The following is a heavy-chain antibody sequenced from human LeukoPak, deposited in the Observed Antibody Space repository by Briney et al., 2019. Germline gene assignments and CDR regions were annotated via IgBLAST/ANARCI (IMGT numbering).Heavy chain of an antibody. CDR3: ARDFWTGGNWFDP. J-gene: IGHJ5*02. D-gene: IGHD3/OR15-3a*01. V-gene: IGHV1-18*01. CDR2: ISGYNGNT. Sequence: GASVKVSCKASNYTFTNHAISWVRQAPGQGLEWMGWISGYNGNTNYAQKLQGRVTMTTDTSTSTAYMDLRSLTYDDTAVYYCARDFWTGGNWFDPWGQGTLVTVSS. CDR1: NYTFTNHA.